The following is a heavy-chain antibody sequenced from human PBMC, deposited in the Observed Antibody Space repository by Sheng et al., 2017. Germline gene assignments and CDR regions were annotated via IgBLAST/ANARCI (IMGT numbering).Heavy chain of an antibody. CDR1: GGSISSDY. D-gene: IGHD3-10*01. CDR2: IYYSGST. J-gene: IGHJ6*02. V-gene: IGHV4-59*12. CDR3: ARRTYTSGSYGMDV. Sequence: QVQLQESGPGLVKPSETLSLTCTVSGGSISSDYWTWIRQPPGKGLEWIGYIYYSGSTNYNSSLKSRVTISVDTSKNQFSLKLSSVTAADTALYYCARRTYTSGSYGMDVWGLGTTVTVSS.